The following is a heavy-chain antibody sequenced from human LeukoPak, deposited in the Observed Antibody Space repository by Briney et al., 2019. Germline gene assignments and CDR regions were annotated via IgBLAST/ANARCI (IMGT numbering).Heavy chain of an antibody. CDR2: IYSGGSGGRI. J-gene: IGHJ4*02. CDR1: GFSVGYNY. CDR3: TRGNGQMGYYFDY. D-gene: IGHD1-1*01. V-gene: IGHV3-53*01. Sequence: GGSLRLSCAASGFSVGYNYVSWVRQAPGKGLEWVSVIYSGGSGGRIYYADSVKGRFTTSRDNSTNTLYLQMNSLKAEDTAVYYCTRGNGQMGYYFDYWGQGTLATVSS.